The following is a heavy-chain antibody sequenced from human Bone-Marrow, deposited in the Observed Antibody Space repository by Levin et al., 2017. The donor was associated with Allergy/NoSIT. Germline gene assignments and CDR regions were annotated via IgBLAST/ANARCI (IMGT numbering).Heavy chain of an antibody. Sequence: GESLKISCAHSGFFFGSFWMSWVRQAPGKGLEWVASINKDGSEQRYVDSVKGRFTISRDNGKSSLYLQMDSLRAEDTAVYFCARDFLVGTTTLDYWGQGTLVTVSS. CDR1: GFFFGSFW. CDR2: INKDGSEQ. J-gene: IGHJ4*02. V-gene: IGHV3-7*01. D-gene: IGHD1-26*01. CDR3: ARDFLVGTTTLDY.